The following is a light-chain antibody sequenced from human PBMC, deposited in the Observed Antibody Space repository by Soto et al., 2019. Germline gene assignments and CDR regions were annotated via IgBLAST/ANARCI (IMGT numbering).Light chain of an antibody. V-gene: IGKV3-15*01. J-gene: IGKJ1*01. CDR1: QSFSSSY. CDR3: QQYNNWPPTWT. Sequence: EIVMTQSPATPSVSPGERATLSCRASQSFSSSYLALYGQKPGQAPRLLIYGTSTRATGSPDRFSGSGSGTEFTLTINSLQSEDSAVYYGQQYNNWPPTWTFGQGTKVDI. CDR2: GTS.